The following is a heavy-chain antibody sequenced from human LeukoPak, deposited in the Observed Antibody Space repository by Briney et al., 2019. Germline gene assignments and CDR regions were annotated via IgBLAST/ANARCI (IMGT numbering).Heavy chain of an antibody. CDR2: IYYSGST. Sequence: PSETLSLTCTVSGGSISSSSYYWGWIRQPPGKGLEWIGSIYYSGSTYYNPSLKSRVTISVDTSKNQFSPTLSSVTAADTAVYYCARLLGGSSNFDCWGQGTLVTVSS. J-gene: IGHJ4*02. CDR1: GGSISSSSYY. CDR3: ARLLGGSSNFDC. D-gene: IGHD2-15*01. V-gene: IGHV4-39*01.